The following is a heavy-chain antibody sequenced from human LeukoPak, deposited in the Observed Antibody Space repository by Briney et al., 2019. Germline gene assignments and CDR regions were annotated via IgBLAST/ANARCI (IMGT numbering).Heavy chain of an antibody. CDR3: ARHDSGCYRPHAFDI. CDR2: IYYSGST. V-gene: IGHV4-59*08. D-gene: IGHD1-26*01. CDR1: GGSISSYY. Sequence: PSETLSLTCTVSGGSISSYYWSWIRQPPGKGLEWIGYIYYSGSTNYNPSLKSRVTISVDTSKNQFSLKLSSVTAADTAVYYCARHDSGCYRPHAFDIWGQGTVVTVSS. J-gene: IGHJ3*02.